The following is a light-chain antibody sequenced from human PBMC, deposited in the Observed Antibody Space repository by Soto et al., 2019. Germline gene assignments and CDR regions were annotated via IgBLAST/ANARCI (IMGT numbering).Light chain of an antibody. CDR2: KAY. CDR3: QQYESYWT. J-gene: IGKJ1*01. Sequence: DIEMTQSPSTLSASVGGRVTITCRASQSISRWLAWYQPKPGKAPKLLIYKAYSLESGVPSRFIVSRSGTEFTLTISSLQPDDFATYYCQQYESYWTFGQGTKVDIK. CDR1: QSISRW. V-gene: IGKV1-5*03.